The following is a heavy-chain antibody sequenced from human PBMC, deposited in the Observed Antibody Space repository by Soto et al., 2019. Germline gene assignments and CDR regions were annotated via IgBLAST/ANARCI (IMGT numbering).Heavy chain of an antibody. J-gene: IGHJ6*02. V-gene: IGHV5-51*01. Sequence: PGESLKISCKGSGYSFTSYWIGWVRQMPGKGLEWMGIIYPGDSDTRYSPSFQGQVTISADKSISTAYLQWSSLKAWDTAMYYCARYTGSSPRDYYYGMDVWGQGTTVTVSS. D-gene: IGHD6-6*01. CDR2: IYPGDSDT. CDR3: ARYTGSSPRDYYYGMDV. CDR1: GYSFTSYW.